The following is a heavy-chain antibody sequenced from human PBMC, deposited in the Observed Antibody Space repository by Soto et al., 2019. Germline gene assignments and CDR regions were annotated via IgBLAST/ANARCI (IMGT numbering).Heavy chain of an antibody. CDR1: GFTVSSYG. V-gene: IGHV3-23*01. D-gene: IGHD1-26*01. CDR2: ISGSGGST. Sequence: GSLRLSCAASGFTVSSYGMSWVRQAPGKGLEWVSAISGSGGSTYYADSVKGRFTISRDNSKNTLYLQMNSLRAEDTAVYYCAKVKEVGAITLFDYWGQGTLVTVSS. J-gene: IGHJ4*02. CDR3: AKVKEVGAITLFDY.